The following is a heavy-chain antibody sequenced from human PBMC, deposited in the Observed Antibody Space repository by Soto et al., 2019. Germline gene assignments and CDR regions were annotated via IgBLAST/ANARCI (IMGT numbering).Heavy chain of an antibody. CDR3: ARVWGGAFDI. D-gene: IGHD3-10*01. V-gene: IGHV4-59*02. J-gene: IGHJ3*02. Sequence: SDTLSLTCNHTGPSVSNGYWSWIRQPPGKGLEWIGFMYFGGSFNYNPSLTSRATISVETSKNQFSMKLTSVTASDTAVYYCARVWGGAFDIWGQGTMVT. CDR2: MYFGGSF. CDR1: GPSVSNGY.